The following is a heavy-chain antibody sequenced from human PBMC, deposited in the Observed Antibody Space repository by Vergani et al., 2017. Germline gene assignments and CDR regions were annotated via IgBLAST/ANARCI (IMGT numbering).Heavy chain of an antibody. CDR2: IYYSGST. CDR1: GGSISSYY. D-gene: IGHD2-21*02. J-gene: IGHJ3*02. Sequence: QVQLQESGPGLVKPSETLSLTCTVSGGSISSYYWSWIRQPPGKGLEWIGYIYYSGSTNYNPSLKSRVTISVDTSKNQFSLKLSSVTAADTAVYYCARNPKCSGDCYSDAFDIWGQGTMVTVSS. CDR3: ARNPKCSGDCYSDAFDI. V-gene: IGHV4-59*01.